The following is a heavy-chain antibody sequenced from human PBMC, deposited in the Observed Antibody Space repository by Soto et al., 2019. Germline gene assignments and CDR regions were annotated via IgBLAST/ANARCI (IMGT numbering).Heavy chain of an antibody. CDR2: ISSSSSYI. D-gene: IGHD3-16*01. Sequence: PGGSLRLSCAASGFTFSSYSMNWVRQAPGKGLEWVSSISSSSSYIYYADSVKGRFTISRDNAKNSLYLQMNSLRAEDTAVYYCARGIYDYIWGSYSAYFDYWGQGTLVTVSS. J-gene: IGHJ4*02. CDR1: GFTFSSYS. CDR3: ARGIYDYIWGSYSAYFDY. V-gene: IGHV3-21*01.